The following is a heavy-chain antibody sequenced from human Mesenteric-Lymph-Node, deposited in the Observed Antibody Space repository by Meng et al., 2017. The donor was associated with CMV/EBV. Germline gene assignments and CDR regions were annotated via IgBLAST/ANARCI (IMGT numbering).Heavy chain of an antibody. Sequence: SETLSLTCTVSGGSINNDDYYWSWIRQPPGKGLDWIGYIFHSGSTYYNPSLKSRVTVSVDTSKNQLSLRLTSVTAADTAVYYCARENHLGWIFPIFDYWGQGTLVTVSS. CDR2: IFHSGST. CDR1: GGSINNDDYY. D-gene: IGHD2-2*03. V-gene: IGHV4-30-4*08. J-gene: IGHJ4*02. CDR3: ARENHLGWIFPIFDY.